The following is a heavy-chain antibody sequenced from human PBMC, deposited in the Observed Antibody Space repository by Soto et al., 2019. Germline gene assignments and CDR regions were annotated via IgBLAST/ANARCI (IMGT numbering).Heavy chain of an antibody. CDR2: MNPNSGNT. Sequence: ASVKVSCKGSVYTFTSYDINWVRQATGQGLEWMGWMNPNSGNTGYAQKFQGRVTMTRNTSISTAYMELSSLRSEDTAVYYCARAAGDYDFWSGPYYYYYYMDVWGKGTTVTVSS. CDR1: VYTFTSYD. V-gene: IGHV1-8*01. CDR3: ARAAGDYDFWSGPYYYYYYMDV. J-gene: IGHJ6*03. D-gene: IGHD3-3*01.